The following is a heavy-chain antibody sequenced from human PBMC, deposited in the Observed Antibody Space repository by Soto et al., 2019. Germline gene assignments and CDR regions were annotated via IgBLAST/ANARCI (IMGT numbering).Heavy chain of an antibody. D-gene: IGHD2-21*01. V-gene: IGHV3-30*18. J-gene: IGHJ4*02. CDR1: GFTFSSYG. CDR2: ISYDGSNK. CDR3: AKDRINYFDY. Sequence: SLRLSCAASGFTFSSYGMHWVRQAPGKGLEWVAVISYDGSNKYYADSVKGRFTISRDNSKNTLYPQMNSLRAEDTAVYYCAKDRINYFDYWGQGTLVTVSS.